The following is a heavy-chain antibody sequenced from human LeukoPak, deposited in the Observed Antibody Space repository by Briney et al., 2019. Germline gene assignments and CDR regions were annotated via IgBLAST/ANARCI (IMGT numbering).Heavy chain of an antibody. CDR1: GFTFSNYW. CDR2: ISGSGGST. D-gene: IGHD6-6*01. CDR3: ASIAAPFDY. Sequence: PGGSLRLSCAASGFTFSNYWMSWVRQAPGKGLEWVSTISGSGGSTYNADSVKGRFTISRDNAKNSLYLQMNSLRAEDTAVYYCASIAAPFDYWGQGTLVTVSS. V-gene: IGHV3-23*01. J-gene: IGHJ4*02.